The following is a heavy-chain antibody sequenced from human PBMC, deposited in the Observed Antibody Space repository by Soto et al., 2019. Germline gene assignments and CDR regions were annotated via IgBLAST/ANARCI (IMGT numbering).Heavy chain of an antibody. D-gene: IGHD5-12*01. J-gene: IGHJ6*02. CDR2: IWYDGSYK. CDR3: ARDRDIVATPYYYGMDV. V-gene: IGHV3-33*01. Sequence: GGSLRLSCAASGFNFSDYGMHWVRQAPGKGLEWVAVIWYDGSYKYHADSVKGRFTISRDNSKNTLHLQMNSLRAEDTAVYYCARDRDIVATPYYYGMDVWGQGTTVTVSS. CDR1: GFNFSDYG.